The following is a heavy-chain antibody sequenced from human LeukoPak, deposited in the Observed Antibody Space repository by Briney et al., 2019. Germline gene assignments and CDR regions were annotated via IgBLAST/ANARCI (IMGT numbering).Heavy chain of an antibody. V-gene: IGHV3-30*18. CDR2: ISYDGSNK. J-gene: IGHJ4*02. CDR3: AKDLSVVGATYVGGFDY. D-gene: IGHD1-26*01. CDR1: GFTFSSYG. Sequence: GGSLRLSCAASGFTFSSYGMHWVRQAPGKGLEWVAVISYDGSNKYYAGSVKGRFTISRDNSKNTLYLQMNSLRAEDTAVYYCAKDLSVVGATYVGGFDYWGQGTLVTVSS.